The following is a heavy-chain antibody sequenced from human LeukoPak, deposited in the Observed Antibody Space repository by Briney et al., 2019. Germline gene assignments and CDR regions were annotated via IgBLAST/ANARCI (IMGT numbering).Heavy chain of an antibody. J-gene: IGHJ5*02. V-gene: IGHV4-39*07. CDR1: GGSISSSSYY. CDR3: ARDPYGSGSANWFDP. CDR2: IYYSGST. D-gene: IGHD3-10*01. Sequence: SETLSLTCTVSGGSISSSSYYWGWIRQPPGRGLEWIGSIYYSGSTYYNPSLKSRVTISVDTSKNQFSLKLSSVTAADTAVYYCARDPYGSGSANWFDPWGQGTLVTVSS.